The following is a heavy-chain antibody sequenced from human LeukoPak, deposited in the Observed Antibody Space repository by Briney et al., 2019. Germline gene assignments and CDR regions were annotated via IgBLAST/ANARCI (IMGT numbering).Heavy chain of an antibody. Sequence: SETLSLTCTVSGASITSISDYWGWFRQPPGKGLEWIGSIRYSGTPYHSPSLRSRLTMSIDTSKNQFSLKLSSVTAADTAVYHCARHYYGSDVWGYYFDNWGQGTLVAVSS. CDR2: IRYSGTP. D-gene: IGHD3-22*01. CDR1: GASITSISDY. CDR3: ARHYYGSDVWGYYFDN. J-gene: IGHJ4*02. V-gene: IGHV4-39*01.